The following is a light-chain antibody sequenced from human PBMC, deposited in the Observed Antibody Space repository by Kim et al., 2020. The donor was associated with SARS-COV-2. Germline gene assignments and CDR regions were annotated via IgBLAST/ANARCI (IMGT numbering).Light chain of an antibody. CDR2: DKD. V-gene: IGLV3-19*01. CDR3: SSRDIRAQRYV. CDR1: SLTNYY. J-gene: IGLJ1*01. Sequence: SSELTQDPAVSVALGHTVRITCQGDSLTNYYASWYQQRPGQAPILVFCDKDNRPSGIPDRFSGSSSGNMASLTITGALAEDEAYYYCSSRDIRAQRYVFGTGTKVTVL.